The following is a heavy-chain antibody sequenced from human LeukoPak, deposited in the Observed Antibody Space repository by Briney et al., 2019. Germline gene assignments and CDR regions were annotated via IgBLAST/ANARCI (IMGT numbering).Heavy chain of an antibody. V-gene: IGHV3-21*01. CDR1: GFTLSRYS. D-gene: IGHD4-17*01. Sequence: GGSLRLSCAASGFTLSRYSMNWVRQAPGKGLEWVSSISSGSSYIYYAGSVKGRFTISRDNAKNSLYLQMNSLRAEDTAVYYCARGSTVTTYYYYYYMDVWGKGTTVTVSS. CDR3: ARGSTVTTYYYYYYMDV. CDR2: ISSGSSYI. J-gene: IGHJ6*03.